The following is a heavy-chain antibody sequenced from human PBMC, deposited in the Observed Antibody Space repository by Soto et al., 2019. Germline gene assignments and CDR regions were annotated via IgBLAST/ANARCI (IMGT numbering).Heavy chain of an antibody. J-gene: IGHJ6*02. V-gene: IGHV3-11*06. Sequence: QVQLVESGGGLVKPGGSLRLSCAASGFSFSDSYMSWVRQAPGKGLEWVSYISGTSGYTGYADSVKGRFTISRDNAKNSLYLQMNSLRVEETAVYYCARDRGGYGPPDVWGQGTTVTVSS. CDR1: GFSFSDSY. CDR3: ARDRGGYGPPDV. CDR2: ISGTSGYT. D-gene: IGHD3-10*01.